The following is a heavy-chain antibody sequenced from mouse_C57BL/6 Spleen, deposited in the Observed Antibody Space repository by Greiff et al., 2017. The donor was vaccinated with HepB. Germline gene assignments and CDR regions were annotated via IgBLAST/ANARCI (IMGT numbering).Heavy chain of an antibody. Sequence: VKLVESGPGLVQPSQSLSITCTVSGFSLTSYGVHWVRQSPGKGLEWLGVIWSGGSTDYNAAFISRLSISKDNSKSQVFFKMNSLQADDTAIYYCARPLYYYGSSSGYGMDYWGQGTSVTVSS. V-gene: IGHV2-2*01. J-gene: IGHJ4*01. CDR2: IWSGGST. CDR3: ARPLYYYGSSSGYGMDY. CDR1: GFSLTSYG. D-gene: IGHD1-1*01.